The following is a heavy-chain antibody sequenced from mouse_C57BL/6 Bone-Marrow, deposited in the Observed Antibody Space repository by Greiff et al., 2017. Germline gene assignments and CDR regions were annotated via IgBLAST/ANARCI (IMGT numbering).Heavy chain of an antibody. J-gene: IGHJ3*01. CDR2: IDPSDSYT. Sequence: QVQLQQPGAELVMPGASVKLSCKASGYTFTSYWMHWVKQRPGQGLEWIGEIDPSDSYTNYNQKFKGKATLTVDKSSSTAYMQLRSLTSEDSAVYYCAKVYDPFAYWGQGTLVTVSA. CDR1: GYTFTSYW. V-gene: IGHV1-69*01. CDR3: AKVYDPFAY. D-gene: IGHD2-12*01.